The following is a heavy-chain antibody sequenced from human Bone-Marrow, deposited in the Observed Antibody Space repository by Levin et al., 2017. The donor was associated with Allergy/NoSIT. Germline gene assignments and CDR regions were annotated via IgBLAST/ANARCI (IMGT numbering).Heavy chain of an antibody. D-gene: IGHD6-13*01. V-gene: IGHV3-21*01. Sequence: GESLKISCAASGFTFSSYSINWVRQAPGKGLEWVSFISSTNAYIYYADSVKGRFTISRDNAKNSLYLQMNSLRAEDTAVYYCAVLSSSDPSFDLWGRGTLVTVSS. CDR3: AVLSSSDPSFDL. CDR1: GFTFSSYS. J-gene: IGHJ2*01. CDR2: ISSTNAYI.